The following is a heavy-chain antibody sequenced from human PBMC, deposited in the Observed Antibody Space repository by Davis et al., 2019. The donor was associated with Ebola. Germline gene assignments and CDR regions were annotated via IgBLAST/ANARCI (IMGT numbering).Heavy chain of an antibody. CDR1: GFTFSGSA. CDR2: IRSKANSYAT. V-gene: IGHV3-73*01. D-gene: IGHD3-16*01. Sequence: GESLKISCAASGFTFSGSAMRWVRQASGKGLEWVGRIRSKANSYATAYAASVKGRFTISRDDSKNTAYLQMNSLKTEDTAVYYCTTQGVYYGMDVWGQGTTVTVSS. CDR3: TTQGVYYGMDV. J-gene: IGHJ6*02.